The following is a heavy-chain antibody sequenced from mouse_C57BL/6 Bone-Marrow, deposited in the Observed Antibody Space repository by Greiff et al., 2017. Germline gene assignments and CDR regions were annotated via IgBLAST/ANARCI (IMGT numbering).Heavy chain of an antibody. CDR3: ARSITTVVAWDLDY. V-gene: IGHV1-69*01. CDR1: GYTFTSYW. J-gene: IGHJ2*01. Sequence: QVQLQQPGAELVMPGASVKLSCKASGYTFTSYWMHWVKQRPGQGLEWIGEIDPSDSYTNYNQKFKGKSTLTVDKSSSTAYMQLSRLTSEDSAVYYCARSITTVVAWDLDYWGQGTTLTVSS. D-gene: IGHD1-1*01. CDR2: IDPSDSYT.